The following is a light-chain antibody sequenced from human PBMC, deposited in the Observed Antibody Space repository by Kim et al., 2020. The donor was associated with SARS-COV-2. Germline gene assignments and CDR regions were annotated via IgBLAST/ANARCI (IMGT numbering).Light chain of an antibody. CDR3: QQYGSSPYT. CDR1: QSVSSSY. V-gene: IGKV3-20*01. J-gene: IGKJ2*01. CDR2: GAS. Sequence: LSPGERVTLSCSASQSVSSSYVAWYQQKPGQAPRLLIYGASRRATGIPDRFSGSGSETDFTLTISRLEPEDFAVYYCQQYGSSPYTFGQGTKLEI.